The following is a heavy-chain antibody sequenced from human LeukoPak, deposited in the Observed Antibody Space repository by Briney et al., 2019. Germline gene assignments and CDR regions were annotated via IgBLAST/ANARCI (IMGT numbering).Heavy chain of an antibody. CDR2: IYPGDSDT. Sequence: KPGESLKISCKGSGYSFTSYWIGWVRQMPGKGLEWMGIIYPGDSDTRYSPSFQGQVTISADKSISTAYLQWSSLKASDTAMYYCARHPTGPILWFGESSTYFDYWGQGTLVTVSS. CDR3: ARHPTGPILWFGESSTYFDY. CDR1: GYSFTSYW. J-gene: IGHJ4*02. D-gene: IGHD3-10*01. V-gene: IGHV5-51*01.